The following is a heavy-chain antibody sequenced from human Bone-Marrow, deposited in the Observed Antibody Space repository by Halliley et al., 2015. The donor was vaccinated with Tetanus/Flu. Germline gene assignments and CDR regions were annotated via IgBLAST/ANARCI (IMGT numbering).Heavy chain of an antibody. D-gene: IGHD1-26*01. CDR2: IHHNGST. J-gene: IGHJ3*02. V-gene: IGHV4-4*02. Sequence: SLRLSRTVSGGSISSNNWWSWVRQPPGKGLEWIGQIHHNGSTTYNPSLKSRVTISLDKSKDHFSLRVTSVTAADTAVYYCARLLAVFGPASLYALDIWGQGTMVIVSS. CDR1: GGSISSNNW. CDR3: ARLLAVFGPASLYALDI.